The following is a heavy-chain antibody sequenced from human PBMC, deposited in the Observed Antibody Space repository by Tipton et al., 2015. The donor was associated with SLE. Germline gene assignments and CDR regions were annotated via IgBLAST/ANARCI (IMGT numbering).Heavy chain of an antibody. CDR1: GGSFSGYS. CDR2: INHSGST. V-gene: IGHV4-34*01. CDR3: ARDDLVRGAGAFDI. Sequence: LRLSCAVYGGSFSGYSWSWIRQPPGKGLEWIGEINHSGSTNYNPSLKSRVTISVDTSKNQFSLKLSSVTAADTAVYYCARDDLVRGAGAFDIWGQGTMVTVSS. D-gene: IGHD3-10*01. J-gene: IGHJ3*02.